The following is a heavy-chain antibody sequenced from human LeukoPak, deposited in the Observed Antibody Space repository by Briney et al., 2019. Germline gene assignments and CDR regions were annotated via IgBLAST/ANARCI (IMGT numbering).Heavy chain of an antibody. CDR2: ISGSGGST. CDR1: GFTFSSYA. J-gene: IGHJ4*02. Sequence: GGSLRLSCAASGFTFSSYAMTWVRQAPGKGLEWVSAISGSGGSTYYADSVKGRSTISRDNSKNTLYLQMNSLRAEDTALHYCAKEHPNSYGSGSYNFDYWGQGTLVTVSS. V-gene: IGHV3-23*01. D-gene: IGHD3-10*01. CDR3: AKEHPNSYGSGSYNFDY.